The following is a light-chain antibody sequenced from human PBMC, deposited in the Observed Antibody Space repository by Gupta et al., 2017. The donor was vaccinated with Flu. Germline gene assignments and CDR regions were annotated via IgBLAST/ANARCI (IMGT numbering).Light chain of an antibody. CDR1: KLGNNY. CDR3: QTWDSSTGV. V-gene: IGLV3-1*01. CDR2: QDT. Sequence: TCSGDKLGNNYVSWYQQKPGQAPVLVIYQDTKRPSGIPERFSGSNSGNTATLTISGTQAMDEADFYCQTWDSSTGVFGGGTKLTVL. J-gene: IGLJ2*01.